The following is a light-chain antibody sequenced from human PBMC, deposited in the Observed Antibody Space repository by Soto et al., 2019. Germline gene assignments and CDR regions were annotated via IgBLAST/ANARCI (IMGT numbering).Light chain of an antibody. V-gene: IGLV2-14*01. Sequence: QSVLTQPASVSGSPGQSITISCTGTSSDVGGYNYVSWYQQHPGKAPKLMIYDVSNRPSGVSNRFSGSKSGNTASLTISGLQAEAEADYYCSSYTSRGTPFVSGTGTKVT. CDR3: SSYTSRGTPFV. CDR1: SSDVGGYNY. J-gene: IGLJ1*01. CDR2: DVS.